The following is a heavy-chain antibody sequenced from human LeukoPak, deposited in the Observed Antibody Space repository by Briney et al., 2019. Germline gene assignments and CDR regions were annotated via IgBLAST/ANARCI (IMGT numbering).Heavy chain of an antibody. J-gene: IGHJ4*02. CDR1: GYTFTGYY. Sequence: ASVKVSCKASGYTFTGYYMHWVRQAPGQGLEWMGRINPNSGGTNYAQTFQGWVTMTRDTSITTAYLEVSSLRSDDTAVYYCARGEYSSSWDHYYFDYWGQGILVTVSS. D-gene: IGHD6-13*01. CDR3: ARGEYSSSWDHYYFDY. V-gene: IGHV1-2*04. CDR2: INPNSGGT.